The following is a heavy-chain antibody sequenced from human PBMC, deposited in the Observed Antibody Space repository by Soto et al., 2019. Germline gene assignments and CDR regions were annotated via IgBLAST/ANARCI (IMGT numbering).Heavy chain of an antibody. CDR2: IIPTFGAA. V-gene: IGHV1-69*06. CDR3: AREHQSLVRGAFDN. D-gene: IGHD6-19*01. CDR1: GGNFNNYA. Sequence: QVQLVQSGAELKNPGSSENVSCKSSGGNFNNYAISWVRQAPGQGLEWVGRIIPTFGAAHFAPNLGGRVTITADKSTSTVYMELSDLRSEDTAIYYCAREHQSLVRGAFDNWGQGTLVSVSS. J-gene: IGHJ4*02.